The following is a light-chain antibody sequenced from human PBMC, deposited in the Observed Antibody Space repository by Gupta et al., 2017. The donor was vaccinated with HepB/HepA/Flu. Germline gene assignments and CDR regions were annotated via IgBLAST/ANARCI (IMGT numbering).Light chain of an antibody. Sequence: QSALTQPSSVSGSPGHSVSFSCTGTSIDVGSYNYVSWYQPHPGNVPKLMIYVVNPRPSGVPDRFSGSKFANAASPTISGLQAEDEADYYSCSYAGSYSFVVFGRGTKLTVL. V-gene: IGLV2-11*02. CDR3: CSYAGSYSFVV. CDR1: SIDVGSYNY. CDR2: VVN. J-gene: IGLJ2*01.